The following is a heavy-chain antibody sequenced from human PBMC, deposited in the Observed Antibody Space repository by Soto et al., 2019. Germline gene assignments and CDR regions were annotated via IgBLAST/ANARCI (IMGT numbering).Heavy chain of an antibody. CDR3: STLHPTYYDLSY. J-gene: IGHJ4*02. CDR1: GYTLTELS. Sequence: QVQLVQSGAEVKKPGASVKVSCKVSGYTLTELSMHWVRQAPGKGLEWMGGFDTEDGETIYAQKFQGRVTMTEDTSTDPPDMELSSLISEDTAVYYCSTLHPTYYDLSYWGQGTLVIVSS. V-gene: IGHV1-24*01. D-gene: IGHD3-3*01. CDR2: FDTEDGET.